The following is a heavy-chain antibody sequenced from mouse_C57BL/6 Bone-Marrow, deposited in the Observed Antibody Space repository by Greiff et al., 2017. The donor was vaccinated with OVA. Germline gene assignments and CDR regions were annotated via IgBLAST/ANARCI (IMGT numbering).Heavy chain of an antibody. D-gene: IGHD1-1*01. Sequence: VQVVESGPGLVQPSQRLSITCTVSGFSLTSYGVHWVRQSPGKGLEWLGVIWSGGSTDYNAAFISRLSISKDNSKSQVFFKMNSLQADDTAIYYCAREDYYGSSGFYAMDYWGQGTSVTVSS. CDR3: AREDYYGSSGFYAMDY. CDR2: IWSGGST. J-gene: IGHJ4*01. V-gene: IGHV2-2*01. CDR1: GFSLTSYG.